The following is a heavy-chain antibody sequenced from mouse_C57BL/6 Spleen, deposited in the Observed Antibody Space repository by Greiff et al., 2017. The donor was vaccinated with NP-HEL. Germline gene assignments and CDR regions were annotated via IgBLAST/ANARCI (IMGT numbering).Heavy chain of an antibody. CDR3: ARDTYDGYYVDAMDY. V-gene: IGHV5-4*01. J-gene: IGHJ4*01. D-gene: IGHD2-3*01. CDR1: GFTFSSYA. Sequence: EVQLVESGGGLVKPGGSLKLSCAASGFTFSSYAMSWVRQTPEKRLEWVATISDGGSYTYYPDNVKGRFTISRDNAKNNLYLQMSHLKSEDTAMYYCARDTYDGYYVDAMDYWGQGTSVTVSS. CDR2: ISDGGSYT.